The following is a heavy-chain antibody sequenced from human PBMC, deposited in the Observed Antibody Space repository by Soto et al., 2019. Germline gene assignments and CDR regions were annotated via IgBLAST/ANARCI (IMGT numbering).Heavy chain of an antibody. CDR2: INHSGST. Sequence: QVQLQQWGAGLLKPSETLSLTCAVYGGSFSGYYWSWIRQPPGKGLEWIGEINHSGSTNYNPSLKSRVTISVDTSKNQFSLKLSSVTAADTAVYYCARGGGIYYYYGMDVWGQGTTVTVSS. V-gene: IGHV4-34*01. D-gene: IGHD3-16*01. CDR3: ARGGGIYYYYGMDV. J-gene: IGHJ6*02. CDR1: GGSFSGYY.